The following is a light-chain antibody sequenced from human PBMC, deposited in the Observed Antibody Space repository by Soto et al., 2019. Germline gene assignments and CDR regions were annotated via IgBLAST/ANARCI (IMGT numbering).Light chain of an antibody. Sequence: QSVLTQSPSASASLGASVKLTCTLSSGHSSYAIAWHQQQPEKGPRYLMKLNSDGSHSKGDGIPDRFSGSSSGAERYLTISNLQSEDEADYYCQTWGTGEVFGGGTQVTVL. J-gene: IGLJ2*01. CDR2: LNSDGSH. V-gene: IGLV4-69*01. CDR3: QTWGTGEV. CDR1: SGHSSYA.